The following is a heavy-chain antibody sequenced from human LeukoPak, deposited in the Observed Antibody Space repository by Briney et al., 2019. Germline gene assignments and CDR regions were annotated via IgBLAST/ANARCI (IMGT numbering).Heavy chain of an antibody. V-gene: IGHV3-74*01. CDR2: INSDGSST. CDR3: ARRYRSSSDY. J-gene: IGHJ4*02. Sequence: GGSLRLSCAASGFTFSNYWMHWVRQAPGKGLVWVSRINSDGSSTTYADSVKGRFTISGDNAKNTLYLQMNSLRAEDTAVYFCARRYRSSSDYWGQGTLVAVSS. CDR1: GFTFSNYW. D-gene: IGHD1-14*01.